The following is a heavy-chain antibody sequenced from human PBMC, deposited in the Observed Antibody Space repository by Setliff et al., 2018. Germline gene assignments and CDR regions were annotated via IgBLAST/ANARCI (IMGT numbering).Heavy chain of an antibody. Sequence: SETLSLTCAVYGGSFSGYYWSWIRQPPGKGLEWIGEINHSGSTNYNPSLKSRVPISVDTSKNQFSLRLSSVTAADTAVYYCARVRYVFWGGSIDYWGQGTLVTVSS. V-gene: IGHV4-34*01. J-gene: IGHJ4*02. D-gene: IGHD3-3*01. CDR1: GGSFSGYY. CDR2: INHSGST. CDR3: ARVRYVFWGGSIDY.